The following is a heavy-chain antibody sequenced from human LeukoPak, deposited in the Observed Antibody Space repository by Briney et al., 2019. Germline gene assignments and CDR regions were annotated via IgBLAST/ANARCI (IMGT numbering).Heavy chain of an antibody. Sequence: ASVKVSCKASGYTFTSYGISWVRQAPGQGLEWMGWISAYNGNTNYAQKLQGRVTMTTDTSTSTAYMELRSLRSDDTAVYYCARGQYQLLRRDPATYYFDYWGQGNLVPVSS. D-gene: IGHD2-2*01. J-gene: IGHJ4*02. CDR1: GYTFTSYG. CDR3: ARGQYQLLRRDPATYYFDY. V-gene: IGHV1-18*04. CDR2: ISAYNGNT.